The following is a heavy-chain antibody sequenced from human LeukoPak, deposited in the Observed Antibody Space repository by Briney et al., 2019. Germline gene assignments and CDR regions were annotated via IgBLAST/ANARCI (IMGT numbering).Heavy chain of an antibody. Sequence: SETLSLTCTVSGASISSYYWSWIRQPPGKGLECIGYFHYSGSTNYNPSLKSRVTISEDTSRKQFSLKLNSVTAADTAIYYCARLGLPNAFDIWGQGTMVTVSS. CDR2: FHYSGST. D-gene: IGHD5-12*01. CDR3: ARLGLPNAFDI. CDR1: GASISSYY. V-gene: IGHV4-59*08. J-gene: IGHJ3*02.